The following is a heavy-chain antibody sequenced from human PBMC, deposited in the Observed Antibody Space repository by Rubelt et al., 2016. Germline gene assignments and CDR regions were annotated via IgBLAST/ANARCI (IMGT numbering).Heavy chain of an antibody. J-gene: IGHJ4*02. CDR1: GFTFSSYS. CDR2: ISSSSSYI. V-gene: IGHV3-21*01. CDR3: ARDVEGFNFGDYAALRGRFDY. Sequence: PGGSLRLSCAASGFTFSSYSMNWVRQAPGKGLEWVSSISSSSSYIYYADSVKGRFTISRDNAKNSVYLQMNSLRAEDTAVYDCARDVEGFNFGDYAALRGRFDYWGQGTLVTVSS. D-gene: IGHD4-17*01.